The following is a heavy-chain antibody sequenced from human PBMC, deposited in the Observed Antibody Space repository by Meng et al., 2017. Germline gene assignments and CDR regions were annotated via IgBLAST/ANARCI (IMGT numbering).Heavy chain of an antibody. V-gene: IGHV1-58*01. CDR2: IVVGSGNT. CDR1: GFTFTSSA. D-gene: IGHD1-26*01. CDR3: AAFGIVGATPPDY. Sequence: SAKVSCKASGFTFTSSAVQWVRQARGQRLEWIGWIVVGSGNTNYAQKFQERVTITRDMSTSTAYMELSSLRSEDTAVYYCAAFGIVGATPPDYWGQGTLVTVSS. J-gene: IGHJ4*02.